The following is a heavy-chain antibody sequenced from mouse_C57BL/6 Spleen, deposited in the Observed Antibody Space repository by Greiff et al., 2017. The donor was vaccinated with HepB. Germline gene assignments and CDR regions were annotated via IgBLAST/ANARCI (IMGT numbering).Heavy chain of an antibody. V-gene: IGHV14-1*01. CDR2: IDPEDGDT. D-gene: IGHD2-4*01. Sequence: LQESGAELVRPGASVKLSCTASGFNIKDYYMHWVKQRPEQGLEWIGRIDPEDGDTEYAPKFQGKATMTADTSSNTAYLQLSSLTSEDTAVYYCTPIYYDYDDGFDYWGQGTTLTVSS. CDR1: GFNIKDYY. CDR3: TPIYYDYDDGFDY. J-gene: IGHJ2*01.